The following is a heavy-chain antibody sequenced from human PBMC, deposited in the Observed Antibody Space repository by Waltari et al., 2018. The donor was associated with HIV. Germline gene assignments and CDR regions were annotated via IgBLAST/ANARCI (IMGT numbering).Heavy chain of an antibody. Sequence: QVQLVQSGAEVKKPGASVKVSCKASGYTFSVYYVQWVRQAPGQGLEWMGRINPDKGGKNYGQKFQGRVTMTVDTSVSTTYLELTRLRSDDTAVYYCATTRLYCATTGCRSTDYFDDWGQGTLVTVSS. D-gene: IGHD2-21*01. CDR1: GYTFSVYY. V-gene: IGHV1-2*06. J-gene: IGHJ4*02. CDR2: INPDKGGK. CDR3: ATTRLYCATTGCRSTDYFDD.